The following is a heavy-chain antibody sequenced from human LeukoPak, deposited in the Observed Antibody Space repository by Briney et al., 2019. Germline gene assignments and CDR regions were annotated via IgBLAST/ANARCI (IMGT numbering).Heavy chain of an antibody. CDR2: IYYSGST. CDR3: ARLPTTSNAFDI. J-gene: IGHJ3*02. V-gene: IGHV4-39*01. CDR1: GGSLSSSSYY. Sequence: SSETLSLTCTVSGGSLSSSSYYWGWIRQPPGKGLEWIGSIYYSGSTNYNPSLKSRVTISVDTSKNQFSLKLSSVTAADTAVYYCARLPTTSNAFDIWGQGTMVTVSS. D-gene: IGHD5-12*01.